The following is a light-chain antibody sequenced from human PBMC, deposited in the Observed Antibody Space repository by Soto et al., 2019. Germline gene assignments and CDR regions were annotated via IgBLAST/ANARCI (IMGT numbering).Light chain of an antibody. CDR1: QGISTY. V-gene: IGKV1-39*01. CDR2: AAS. CDR3: QQSYSTTWT. Sequence: DIQMTQSPSSLSASVGDRVTITCRASQGISTYLNWYQQKPGKAPKLLISAASSLQSGVPSRFSGSGSETDFTLTISSLQPEDFATYSCQQSYSTTWTFGQGTKGDIK. J-gene: IGKJ1*01.